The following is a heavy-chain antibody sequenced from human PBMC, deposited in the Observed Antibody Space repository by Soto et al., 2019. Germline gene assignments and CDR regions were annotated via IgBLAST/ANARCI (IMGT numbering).Heavy chain of an antibody. V-gene: IGHV4-59*01. J-gene: IGHJ4*02. CDR3: ARGIAAENYYFDY. D-gene: IGHD6-13*01. CDR2: IYYSGST. CDR1: GGSISSYY. Sequence: SETLSLTCTVSGGSISSYYWSWIRQPPGKGLEWIGYIYYSGSTNYNPSLKSRVTISVDTSKNQFSLKLSSVTAADTAVYYCARGIAAENYYFDYWGQGTLVTVSS.